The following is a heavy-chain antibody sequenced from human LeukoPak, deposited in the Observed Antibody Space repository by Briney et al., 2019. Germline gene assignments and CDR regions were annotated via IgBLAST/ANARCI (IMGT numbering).Heavy chain of an antibody. Sequence: SETLSLTCTVSGGSISSYYWSWIRQPPGKGLEWIGHIYHSGSTNYNPSLKSRVTISVDTSKNQFSLKLSSVTAADTALYYCASLFYYDSSGYSYYFDYWGQGTLVTVSS. CDR1: GGSISSYY. D-gene: IGHD3-22*01. V-gene: IGHV4-59*01. CDR2: IYHSGST. CDR3: ASLFYYDSSGYSYYFDY. J-gene: IGHJ4*02.